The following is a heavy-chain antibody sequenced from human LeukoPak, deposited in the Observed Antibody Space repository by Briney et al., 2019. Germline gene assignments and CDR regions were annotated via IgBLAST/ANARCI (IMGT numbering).Heavy chain of an antibody. CDR3: AKDQDVAAAGTWGSIDY. CDR1: GFTFSSYA. CDR2: ISYDGSNK. D-gene: IGHD6-13*01. V-gene: IGHV3-30-3*01. Sequence: GGSLRLSCAASGFTFSSYAMHWVRQAPGKGLEWVAVISYDGSNKYYADSVKGRFTISRDNSKNTLYLQMNSLRAEDTAVYYCAKDQDVAAAGTWGSIDYWGQGTLVTVSS. J-gene: IGHJ4*02.